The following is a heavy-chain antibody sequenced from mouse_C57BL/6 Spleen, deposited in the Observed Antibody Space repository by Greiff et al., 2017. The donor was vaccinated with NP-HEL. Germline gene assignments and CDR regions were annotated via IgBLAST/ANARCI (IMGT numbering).Heavy chain of an antibody. Sequence: QVQLQQSGAELARPGASVKLSCKASGYTFTSYGISWVKQRTGQGLEWIGEIYPRSGNTYYNEKFKGKATMTADKSSSTAYMELRSLTSDDSAVYFCARSRGTTVVEYFDYWGQGTTLTVSS. D-gene: IGHD1-1*01. CDR1: GYTFTSYG. J-gene: IGHJ2*01. V-gene: IGHV1-81*01. CDR3: ARSRGTTVVEYFDY. CDR2: IYPRSGNT.